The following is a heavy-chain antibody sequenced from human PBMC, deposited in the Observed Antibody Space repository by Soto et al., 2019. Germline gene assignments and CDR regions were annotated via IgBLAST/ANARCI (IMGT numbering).Heavy chain of an antibody. Sequence: SVKVSCKASGGTFSSYAISWVRQAPGQGLEWMGGIIPIFGTANYAQKFQGRVTITADEDTGTAYMELSSLRSEDTAVYYCARDREYSSSSMYYGMDVWGQGTTVTVSS. D-gene: IGHD6-6*01. CDR1: GGTFSSYA. CDR2: IIPIFGTA. V-gene: IGHV1-69*13. J-gene: IGHJ6*02. CDR3: ARDREYSSSSMYYGMDV.